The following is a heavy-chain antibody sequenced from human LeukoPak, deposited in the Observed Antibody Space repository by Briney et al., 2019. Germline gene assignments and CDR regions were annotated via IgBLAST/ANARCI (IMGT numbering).Heavy chain of an antibody. J-gene: IGHJ4*02. CDR2: ISGSGGST. D-gene: IGHD1-26*01. V-gene: IGHV3-23*01. Sequence: GGSLRLSCAASGFIFSSYWMTWVRQAPGKGLEWVSAISGSGGSTYYADSVKGRFTISRDNSKNTLYLQMNSLRAEDTAVYYCAKDPPPSGSYSDYWGQGTLVTVSS. CDR1: GFIFSSYW. CDR3: AKDPPPSGSYSDY.